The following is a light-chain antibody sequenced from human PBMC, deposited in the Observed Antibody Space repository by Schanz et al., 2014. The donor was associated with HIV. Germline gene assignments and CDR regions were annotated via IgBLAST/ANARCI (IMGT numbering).Light chain of an antibody. Sequence: QSALTQPPSASGSPGQSVNISCTGTSSDVGGYNYVSWYQQYPGKAPKLLVYDASNRPSGVSNRFSGSKSGNTASLTISGLQAEDEADYYCSSYTSSSTPLVVFGGGTKLTVL. CDR1: SSDVGGYNY. CDR2: DAS. V-gene: IGLV2-14*03. CDR3: SSYTSSSTPLVV. J-gene: IGLJ2*01.